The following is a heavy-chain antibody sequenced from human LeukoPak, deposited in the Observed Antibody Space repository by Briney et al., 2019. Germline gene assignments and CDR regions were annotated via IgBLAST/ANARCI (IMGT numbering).Heavy chain of an antibody. CDR3: ARLKGVGYCSSTSCPKYFQH. V-gene: IGHV4-59*08. CDR1: GGSISSYY. CDR2: IYYSGST. D-gene: IGHD2-2*01. Sequence: KPSETLSLTCTVSGGSISSYYWSWIRQPPGKGLEWIGYIYYSGSTNYNPSLKSRVTISVDTSKNQFSLKLSSVTAADTAVYYCARLKGVGYCSSTSCPKYFQHWGQGTLVTVFS. J-gene: IGHJ1*01.